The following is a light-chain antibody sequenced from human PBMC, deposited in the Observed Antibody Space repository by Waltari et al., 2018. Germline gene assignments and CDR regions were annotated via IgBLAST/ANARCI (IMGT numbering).Light chain of an antibody. CDR2: RNN. V-gene: IGLV1-44*01. CDR1: SSNIGSNL. Sequence: QTVLTQPPSASGTPGQRVTISCSGSSSNIGSNLVNWYQQLPGTAPKLLVYRNNQRPSGVPARFSGSKSGTSASLVISGLQSEDEADYYWAAWDDSLSGKVFGGGTKLTVL. J-gene: IGLJ3*02. CDR3: AAWDDSLSGKV.